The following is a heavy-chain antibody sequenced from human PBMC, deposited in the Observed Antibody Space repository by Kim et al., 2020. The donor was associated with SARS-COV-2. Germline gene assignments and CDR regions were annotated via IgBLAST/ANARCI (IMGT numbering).Heavy chain of an antibody. CDR1: GFTFSSYS. V-gene: IGHV3-21*04. CDR2: ISSSSSYI. CDR3: ASQIFGVVINFYYYYMDV. D-gene: IGHD3-3*01. Sequence: GGSLRLSCAASGFTFSSYSMNWVRQAPGKGLEWVASISSSSSYISYADSVKGRFTISRDNAKNSLYLQMNSLRAEDTAVYYCASQIFGVVINFYYYYMDVWGKGTTVTVSS. J-gene: IGHJ6*03.